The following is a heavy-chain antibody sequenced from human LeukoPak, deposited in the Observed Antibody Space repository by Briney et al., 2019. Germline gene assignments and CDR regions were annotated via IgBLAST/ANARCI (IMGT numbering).Heavy chain of an antibody. Sequence: SETLSLTCTVSNYSISRGYYWGWIRQPPGKGLEWIGSIYHSGSPYYNPSLRSRVTISVDMSRNQFSLRLSSVTAADTAVYYCARTNWNYPFDYWGQGTLDTVSS. CDR3: ARTNWNYPFDY. V-gene: IGHV4-38-2*02. CDR2: IYHSGSP. D-gene: IGHD1-7*01. J-gene: IGHJ4*02. CDR1: NYSISRGYY.